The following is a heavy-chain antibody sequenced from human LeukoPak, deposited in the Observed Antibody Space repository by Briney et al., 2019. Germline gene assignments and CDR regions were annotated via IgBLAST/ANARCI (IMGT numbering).Heavy chain of an antibody. CDR3: AKVRDIVVVVAASPYDH. D-gene: IGHD2-15*01. J-gene: IGHJ4*02. Sequence: GGSLRLSCAASGFTFSSFAMSWVRQAPGKGLEWVSAISSGGGAGTYYADSVKGRFTISRDNSKNTLYLQMNSLRGEDTAVYYCAKVRDIVVVVAASPYDHWGQGTLVTVSS. CDR1: GFTFSSFA. V-gene: IGHV3-23*01. CDR2: ISSGGGAGT.